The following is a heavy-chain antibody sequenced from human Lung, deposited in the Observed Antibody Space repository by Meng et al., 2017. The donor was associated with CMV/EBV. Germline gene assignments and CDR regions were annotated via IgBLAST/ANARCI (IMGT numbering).Heavy chain of an antibody. CDR3: ARHLGVGAYYDFWSGYSYYFDY. D-gene: IGHD3-3*01. CDR2: IYYSENT. J-gene: IGHJ4*02. CDR1: GGSISSSSYY. Sequence: SETLSLXXTVSGGSISSSSYYWGWIRQPPGKGLEWIGSIYYSENTYYNPSLKSRVTIFVDTSENQFSLKLTSVTAADTAVYYCARHLGVGAYYDFWSGYSYYFDYWGQGTLVXVSS. V-gene: IGHV4-39*01.